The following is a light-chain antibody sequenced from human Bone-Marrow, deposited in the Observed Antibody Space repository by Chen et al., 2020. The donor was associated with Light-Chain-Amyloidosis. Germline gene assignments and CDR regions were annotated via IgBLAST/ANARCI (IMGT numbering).Light chain of an antibody. CDR1: SSDIGDYNY. J-gene: IGLJ3*02. CDR2: DVS. V-gene: IGLV2-14*01. Sequence: QSAPTQPASVSGSPGQSITISCTGTSSDIGDYNYASWYQQHPGKAPKLMIYDVSNRPSGVSDRFSGSKSGVTASLTISGLQAEDEADYFCSSYTSSSTRVFGGGTKLTVL. CDR3: SSYTSSSTRV.